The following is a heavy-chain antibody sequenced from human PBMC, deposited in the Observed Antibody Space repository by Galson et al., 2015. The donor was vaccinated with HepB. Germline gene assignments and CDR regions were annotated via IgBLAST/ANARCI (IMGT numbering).Heavy chain of an antibody. V-gene: IGHV3-21*01. D-gene: IGHD3-22*01. Sequence: SLRLSCAASGFTFSSYSMNWVRQAPGKGLEWVSSISSSSSYIYYADSVKGRFTISRDNAKNSLYLQMNSLRAEDTAVYYCARDDKWLPQTDYWGQGTLVTVSS. CDR2: ISSSSSYI. CDR1: GFTFSSYS. CDR3: ARDDKWLPQTDY. J-gene: IGHJ4*02.